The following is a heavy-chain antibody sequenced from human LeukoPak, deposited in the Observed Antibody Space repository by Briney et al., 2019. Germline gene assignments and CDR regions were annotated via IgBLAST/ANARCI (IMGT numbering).Heavy chain of an antibody. CDR3: ARQNPPYYYDSSVAAFDI. CDR2: IYPGDSDI. V-gene: IGHV5-51*01. CDR1: GYSFTSYW. J-gene: IGHJ3*02. D-gene: IGHD3-22*01. Sequence: GESLKISCKGSGYSFTSYWIGWVRQMPGKGLEWMGIIYPGDSDIRYSPSLQGQVTISADKTISTAYLQWSSPKASDTAMYYCARQNPPYYYDSSVAAFDIWGQGTMVTVSS.